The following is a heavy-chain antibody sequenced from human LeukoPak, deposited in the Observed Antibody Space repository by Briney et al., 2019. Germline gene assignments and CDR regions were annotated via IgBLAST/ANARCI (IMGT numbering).Heavy chain of an antibody. V-gene: IGHV4-61*01. J-gene: IGHJ4*02. Sequence: SETLSLTCTVSGDSISTSNSYWGWIRQPPGKGLEWIGYIYYSGSTNYNPSLKSRVTISVDTSKNQFSLKLSSVTAADTAVYYCAREDYGDYSGGFDYWGQGTLVTVSS. CDR1: GDSISTSNSY. D-gene: IGHD4-17*01. CDR2: IYYSGST. CDR3: AREDYGDYSGGFDY.